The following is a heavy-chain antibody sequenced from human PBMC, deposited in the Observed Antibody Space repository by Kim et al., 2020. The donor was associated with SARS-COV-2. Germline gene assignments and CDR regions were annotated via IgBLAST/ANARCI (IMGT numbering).Heavy chain of an antibody. J-gene: IGHJ4*02. CDR3: ARGRSSGLYSFDY. D-gene: IGHD6-19*01. V-gene: IGHV3-74*01. Sequence: YADSVKGRCTIARDKATNTLYRQMNTLRAEYTAVYYWARGRSSGLYSFDYWGQGTLVTVSS.